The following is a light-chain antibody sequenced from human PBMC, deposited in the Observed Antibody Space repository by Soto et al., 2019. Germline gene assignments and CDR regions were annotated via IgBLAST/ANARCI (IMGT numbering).Light chain of an antibody. CDR2: VNS. CDR3: QSYDSSLSSYV. CDR1: SSNIGAGYD. V-gene: IGLV1-40*01. Sequence: QSVLTQPPSVSGAPGQRVTISCTGSSSNIGAGYDVHWYQQLPGTAPQLLIYVNSNRPSGVPDRFSGSKSGTSASLAITGLQAEDEADYYCQSYDSSLSSYVFGTGTKVTVL. J-gene: IGLJ1*01.